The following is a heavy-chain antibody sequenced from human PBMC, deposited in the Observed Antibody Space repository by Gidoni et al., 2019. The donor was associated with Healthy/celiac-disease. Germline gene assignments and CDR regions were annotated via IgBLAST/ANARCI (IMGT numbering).Heavy chain of an antibody. D-gene: IGHD1-7*01. Sequence: EVQLLESGGGLVQPGGSLRLSCAASGFTFSSYAMSWVRQAPGKGLEWVSAISGSGGSTYYADSVKGRFTISRDNSKNTLYLQMNSLRAEETAVYYCARNYGPVYYFDYWGQGTLVTVSS. CDR1: GFTFSSYA. CDR3: ARNYGPVYYFDY. V-gene: IGHV3-23*01. J-gene: IGHJ4*02. CDR2: ISGSGGST.